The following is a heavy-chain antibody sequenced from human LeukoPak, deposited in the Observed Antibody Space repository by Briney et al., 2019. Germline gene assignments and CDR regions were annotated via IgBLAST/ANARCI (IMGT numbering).Heavy chain of an antibody. CDR2: ISHDGTRK. CDR3: AQDWGTGFTIYYFDH. CDR1: GLTFSNYG. V-gene: IGHV3-30*18. Sequence: GRSLRLSCAASGLTFSNYGMHWVRQAPGKGLEWVAVISHDGTRKGYADSVKGRFTISRDNSKNTLYLQVNSLDAEDTAIYYCAQDWGTGFTIYYFDHWGQGALVTVSS. D-gene: IGHD3-16*01. J-gene: IGHJ4*02.